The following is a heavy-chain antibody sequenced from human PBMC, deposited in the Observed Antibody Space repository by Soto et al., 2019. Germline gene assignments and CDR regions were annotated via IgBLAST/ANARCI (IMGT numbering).Heavy chain of an antibody. V-gene: IGHV1-69*13. CDR3: ARSIRITIFGVVINYYYYGMDV. J-gene: IGHJ6*02. CDR2: IIPIFGTA. CDR1: GGTFSSYA. Sequence: SVKVSCKASGGTFSSYAISWVRQAPGQGLEWMGGIIPIFGTANYAQKFQGRVTITADESTSTAYMELSSLRSEDTAVYYCARSIRITIFGVVINYYYYGMDVWGQGTTVTVSS. D-gene: IGHD3-3*01.